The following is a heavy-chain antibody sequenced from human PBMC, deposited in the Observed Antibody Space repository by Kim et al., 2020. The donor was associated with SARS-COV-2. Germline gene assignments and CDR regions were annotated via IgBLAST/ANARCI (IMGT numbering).Heavy chain of an antibody. CDR3: ARGTLYYYDSSGYYGDY. CDR2: ISSSSSYI. J-gene: IGHJ4*02. D-gene: IGHD3-22*01. V-gene: IGHV3-21*01. Sequence: GGSLRLSCAASGFTFSSYSMNWVRQAPGKGLEWVSSISSSSSYIYYADSVKGRFTISRDNAKNSLYLQMNSLRAEDTAVYYCARGTLYYYDSSGYYGDYWGQGTLVTVSS. CDR1: GFTFSSYS.